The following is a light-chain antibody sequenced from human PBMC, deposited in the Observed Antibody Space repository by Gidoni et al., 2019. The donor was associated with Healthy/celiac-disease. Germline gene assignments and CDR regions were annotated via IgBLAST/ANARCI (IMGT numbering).Light chain of an antibody. V-gene: IGLV3-1*01. CDR3: QAWDSSTAGVV. Sequence: SYELTQPPSVSVSPGQTASITCSGDKLGDKYACWYQQKPGQSPVLVIYQDSKRPSGIPARFSGSNSGNPATLTLSGTQAMDEADYYCQAWDSSTAGVVFGGGTKLPVL. J-gene: IGLJ2*01. CDR1: KLGDKY. CDR2: QDS.